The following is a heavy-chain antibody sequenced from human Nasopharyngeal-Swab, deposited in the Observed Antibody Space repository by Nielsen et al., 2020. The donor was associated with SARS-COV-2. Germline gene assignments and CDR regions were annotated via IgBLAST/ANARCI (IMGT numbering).Heavy chain of an antibody. CDR3: AKDGGITMVRGVLDY. D-gene: IGHD3-10*01. CDR2: ISGSGGST. Sequence: GESLKISCAASGFPFSSYVMSWVRQAPGQGLEWVSAISGSGGSTYYADSVKGRFTISRDNSKNTLYLQMNSLRAEDTAVYYCAKDGGITMVRGVLDYWGQGTLVTVSS. J-gene: IGHJ4*02. CDR1: GFPFSSYV. V-gene: IGHV3-23*01.